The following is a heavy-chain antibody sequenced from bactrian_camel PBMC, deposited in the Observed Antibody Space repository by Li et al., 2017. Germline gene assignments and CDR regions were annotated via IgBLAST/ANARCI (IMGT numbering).Heavy chain of an antibody. Sequence: HVQLVESGGGAVQAGGTLRLSCVASRYYYGSFCMAWFRQAPGNECELVSTIRRDGSTYYADSVKGRFTVSLENAKNTVHLQMNSLKPEDTALYYCVTSAVVAGPPTAAHWGQATQVTVS. J-gene: IGHJ4*01. CDR2: IRRDGST. CDR3: VTSAVVAGPPTAAH. D-gene: IGHD6*01. CDR1: RYYYGSFC. V-gene: IGHV3S63*01.